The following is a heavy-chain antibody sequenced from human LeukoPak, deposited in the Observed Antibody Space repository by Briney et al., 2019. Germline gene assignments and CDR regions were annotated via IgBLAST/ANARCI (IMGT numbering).Heavy chain of an antibody. Sequence: PGGSLRLSCVASGFTFGSHAMNWVRQAPGKGLEWVSSISRNSLYMYYADSLKGRFTISRDNAKNSLYLQMDSWRAEDTAVYYCARDKVGHDFWSGYSDFWGQGTLVTVSS. CDR3: ARDKVGHDFWSGYSDF. V-gene: IGHV3-21*06. CDR2: ISRNSLYM. J-gene: IGHJ4*02. D-gene: IGHD3-3*01. CDR1: GFTFGSHA.